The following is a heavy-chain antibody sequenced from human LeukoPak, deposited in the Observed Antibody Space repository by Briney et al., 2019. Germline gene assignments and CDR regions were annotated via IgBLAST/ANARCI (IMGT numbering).Heavy chain of an antibody. CDR3: ARLPYYDFWSGPYYYYYMDV. CDR1: GYSFTSYW. Sequence: GESLKISCKGSGYSFTSYWIGWVRQMPGKGLEWMGIINPGDSDIRYSPSFQGQVTISADKSISTAYLQWSSLKASDTAMYYCARLPYYDFWSGPYYYYYMDVWGKGTTVTVSS. J-gene: IGHJ6*03. V-gene: IGHV5-51*01. CDR2: INPGDSDI. D-gene: IGHD3-3*01.